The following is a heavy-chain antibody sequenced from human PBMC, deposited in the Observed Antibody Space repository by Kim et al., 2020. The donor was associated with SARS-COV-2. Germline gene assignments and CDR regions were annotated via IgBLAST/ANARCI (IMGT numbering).Heavy chain of an antibody. D-gene: IGHD5-18*01. CDR3: AREIQLWFNHYYYGMDV. J-gene: IGHJ6*02. Sequence: VKSRITINPDTSKNQFSLQLNSVTPEDTAVYYCAREIQLWFNHYYYGMDVWGQGTTVTVSS. V-gene: IGHV6-1*01.